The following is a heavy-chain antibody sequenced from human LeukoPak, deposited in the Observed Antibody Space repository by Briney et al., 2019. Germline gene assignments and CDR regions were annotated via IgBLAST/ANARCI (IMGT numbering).Heavy chain of an antibody. CDR3: AKDRYYYDSSGSIYFDC. V-gene: IGHV3-30*18. D-gene: IGHD3-22*01. CDR2: ISYDGSNK. J-gene: IGHJ4*02. CDR1: GFTFSSYG. Sequence: GGSLRLSCAASGFTFSSYGMHWVRQAPGKGLEWVAVISYDGSNKYYADSVKGRFTISRDNSKNTLYLQMNSLRAEDTAVYYCAKDRYYYDSSGSIYFDCWGQGTLVTVSS.